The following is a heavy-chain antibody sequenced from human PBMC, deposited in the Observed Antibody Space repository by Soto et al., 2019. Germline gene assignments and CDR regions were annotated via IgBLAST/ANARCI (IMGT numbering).Heavy chain of an antibody. CDR2: ISYDGSNK. Sequence: QVQLVESGGGVVQPGRSLRLSCAASGFTFSHYGIHWVRQAPGKGLEWLAVISYDGSNKHYADSVKGRFTVSRDNSKNTLYLQMNSLRAEDTAVYFWARYSGKYRGPSDYWGQGTRVTVSS. D-gene: IGHD1-26*01. CDR3: ARYSGKYRGPSDY. J-gene: IGHJ4*02. V-gene: IGHV3-30*03. CDR1: GFTFSHYG.